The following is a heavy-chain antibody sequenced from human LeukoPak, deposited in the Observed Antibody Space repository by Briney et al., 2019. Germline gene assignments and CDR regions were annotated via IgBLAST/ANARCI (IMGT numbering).Heavy chain of an antibody. Sequence: GGSLRLSCAASGFTFSNWWMSWVRQAPGKGLEWVANIKQDGSEKHYVDSVKGRFTISRDNAKNSLSLQMNSLRAEDTAVYYCARITFYYGSSGYLGWFDPWGQGTLVTVSS. V-gene: IGHV3-7*01. J-gene: IGHJ5*02. CDR2: IKQDGSEK. CDR1: GFTFSNWW. CDR3: ARITFYYGSSGYLGWFDP. D-gene: IGHD3-22*01.